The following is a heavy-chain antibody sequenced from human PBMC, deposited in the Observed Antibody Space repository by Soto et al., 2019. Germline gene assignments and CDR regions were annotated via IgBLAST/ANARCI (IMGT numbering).Heavy chain of an antibody. CDR3: ARGIRGSSSSEYYFDY. Sequence: SETLSLTCTVSGGSISSGDYYWSWIRQPPGKGLEWIGYIYYSGSTYYNPSPKSRVTISVDTSKNQFSLKLSSVTAADTAVYYCARGIRGSSSSEYYFDYWGQGTLVTVSS. CDR2: IYYSGST. CDR1: GGSISSGDYY. J-gene: IGHJ4*02. V-gene: IGHV4-30-4*01. D-gene: IGHD6-6*01.